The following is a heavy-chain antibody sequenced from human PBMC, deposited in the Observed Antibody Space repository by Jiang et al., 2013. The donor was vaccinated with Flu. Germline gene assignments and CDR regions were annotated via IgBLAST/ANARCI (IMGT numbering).Heavy chain of an antibody. V-gene: IGHV1-18*01. CDR3: ARAPSAILWAAFDI. J-gene: IGHJ3*02. D-gene: IGHD3-10*01. Sequence: GQGLEWMGWISAYNGNTNYAQKLQGRVTMTTDTSTSTAYMELRSLRSDDTAVYYCARAPSAILWAAFDIWGQGTMVTVSS. CDR2: ISAYNGNT.